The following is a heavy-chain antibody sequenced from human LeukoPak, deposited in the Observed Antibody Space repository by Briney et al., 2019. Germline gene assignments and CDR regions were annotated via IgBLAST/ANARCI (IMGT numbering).Heavy chain of an antibody. D-gene: IGHD6-13*01. J-gene: IGHJ4*02. CDR1: GFTFSMHS. V-gene: IGHV3-48*01. Sequence: GGSLRLSCVASGFTFSMHSLNWVRQTPGKGLGWVSYISSGRTEFYADSVKGRFTISRDNAKNSLYLQMNSLRVEDTAVYYCAREPSSGSVSSWYPLDYWGQGTLVTVSS. CDR3: AREPSSGSVSSWYPLDY. CDR2: ISSGRTE.